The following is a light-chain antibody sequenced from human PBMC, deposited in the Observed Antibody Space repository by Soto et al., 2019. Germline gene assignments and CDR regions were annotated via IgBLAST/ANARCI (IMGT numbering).Light chain of an antibody. J-gene: IGLJ3*02. CDR1: SGHSSYA. CDR2: LNSDGSH. CDR3: QTWGTGNWV. Sequence: QSVLTQSPSASASLGASVKLTCTLSSGHSSYAIAWHQQQPEKGPRYLMKLNSDGSHSKGDGIPDRFSGSSSGAERYLTISSLQSEDEADYYCQTWGTGNWVFCGGTKLTVL. V-gene: IGLV4-69*01.